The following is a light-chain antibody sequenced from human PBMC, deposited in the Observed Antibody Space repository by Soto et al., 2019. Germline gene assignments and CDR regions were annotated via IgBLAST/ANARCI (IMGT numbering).Light chain of an antibody. CDR3: QQYQSYFLT. Sequence: DIQMTQSPSTLSASVGDRVTITCRASRSISRSLAWYQQKSGKAPKLLIYDASSLESGVPSRFSGSGFGTEFTLTISGLQPDDFATDYCQQYQSYFLTFGPGTTVDMK. CDR2: DAS. J-gene: IGKJ3*01. CDR1: RSISRS. V-gene: IGKV1-5*01.